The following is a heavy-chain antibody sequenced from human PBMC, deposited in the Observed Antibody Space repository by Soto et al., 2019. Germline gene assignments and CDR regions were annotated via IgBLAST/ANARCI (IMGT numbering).Heavy chain of an antibody. D-gene: IGHD1-1*01. CDR2: IRNKAHSYST. J-gene: IGHJ4*03. CDR1: GLIFGDQY. V-gene: IGHV3-72*01. Sequence: PGGSLRLSCPVSGLIFGDQYMDLVRLAPGKGLEWVGRIRNKAHSYSTAYAPSVKGRLTLSRDDSKNSVYLQMNSLKTEDTSVYYCFRTIQPGTTTFFDSSGQVLLVFVSS. CDR3: FRTIQPGTTTFFDS.